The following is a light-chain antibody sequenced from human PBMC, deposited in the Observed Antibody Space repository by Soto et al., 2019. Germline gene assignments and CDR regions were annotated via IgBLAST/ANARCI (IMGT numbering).Light chain of an antibody. CDR2: NIN. J-gene: IGLJ3*02. CDR1: SGSVSTSYD. Sequence: QTVVNQEPSFSVSPGGTVTLTCGLSSGSVSTSYDPSWYQQTPGQAPRTLIYNINSRSSGVPDRFSGSILGNQAALTITWAQAYDESDYYCVLYMGSGISLFGGGTQLTVL. CDR3: VLYMGSGISL. V-gene: IGLV8-61*01.